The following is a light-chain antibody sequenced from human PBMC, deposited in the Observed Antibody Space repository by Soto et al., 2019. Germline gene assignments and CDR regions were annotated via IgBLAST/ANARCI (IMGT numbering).Light chain of an antibody. V-gene: IGKV3-15*01. Sequence: RVMRQSPATLSVSPGERYTLSCRASQTVFSNLAWYQQKPGQAPRLLIFGAYTRATGVTARFSGSGSGTEFTLTISSLQSEDFAIYYCQLYNNWPGTVGQGAQVDIK. CDR3: QLYNNWPGT. J-gene: IGKJ1*01. CDR2: GAY. CDR1: QTVFSN.